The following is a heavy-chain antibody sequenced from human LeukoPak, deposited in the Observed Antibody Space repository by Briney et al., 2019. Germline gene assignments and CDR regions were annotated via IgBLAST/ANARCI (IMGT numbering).Heavy chain of an antibody. Sequence: GRSLRLSCAASGFTFSNYGMHWVRQAPGKGLEWVAVLSDDGGSQDYSDSVKGRFTISRDNSKNTLYLQMSSLRAEDTAVYFCAKEGRNSYGEDWGQGTLVTVSS. CDR3: AKEGRNSYGED. CDR2: LSDDGGSQ. V-gene: IGHV3-30*18. J-gene: IGHJ4*02. CDR1: GFTFSNYG. D-gene: IGHD5-18*01.